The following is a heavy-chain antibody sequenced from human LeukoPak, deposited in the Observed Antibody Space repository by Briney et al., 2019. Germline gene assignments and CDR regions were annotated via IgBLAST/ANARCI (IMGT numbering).Heavy chain of an antibody. V-gene: IGHV4-34*01. J-gene: IGHJ4*02. CDR2: INHSGST. CDR1: GGSFSGYY. D-gene: IGHD2-15*01. CDR3: ARYCSGGSPAYYFDY. Sequence: PSETLSLTCAVYGGSFSGYYWSWIRQPPGKGLEWIGEINHSGSTNYNPSLKSRVTISVDTSKNQFSLKLSSVTAADTAVYYCARYCSGGSPAYYFDYWGQGTPVTVSS.